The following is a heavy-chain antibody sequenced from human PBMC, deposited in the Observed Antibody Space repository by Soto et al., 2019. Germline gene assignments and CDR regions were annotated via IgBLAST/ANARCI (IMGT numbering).Heavy chain of an antibody. D-gene: IGHD4-17*01. CDR1: GGSISSGDYY. Sequence: SETLSLTCTVSGGSISSGDYYWSWIRQPPGKGLEWIGYIYYSGSTYYNPSLKSRVTISVDTSKNQFSLKLSSVTAADTAVYYCAAASYGDYPYYFDYWGQGTLVTVSS. J-gene: IGHJ4*02. CDR2: IYYSGST. CDR3: AAASYGDYPYYFDY. V-gene: IGHV4-30-4*01.